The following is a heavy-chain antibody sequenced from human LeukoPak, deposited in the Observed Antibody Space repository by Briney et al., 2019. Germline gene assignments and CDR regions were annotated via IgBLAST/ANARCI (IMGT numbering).Heavy chain of an antibody. J-gene: IGHJ4*02. V-gene: IGHV1-69*13. CDR2: IIPIFGTA. Sequence: SVKVSCKASGGTFSSYAISWVRQAPGQGLEWMGGIIPIFGTADYAQKFQGRVTITADESTSTAYMELSSLRSEDTAVYYCARVGDFWSGYYRPFDCWGQGTLVTVSS. CDR1: GGTFSSYA. D-gene: IGHD3-3*01. CDR3: ARVGDFWSGYYRPFDC.